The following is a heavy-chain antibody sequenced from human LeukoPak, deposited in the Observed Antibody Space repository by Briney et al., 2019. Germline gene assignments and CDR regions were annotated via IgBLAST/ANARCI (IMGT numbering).Heavy chain of an antibody. Sequence: GGSLRLSCAASGFTFSSYAMSWVRQAPGKGLEWVSAISGSGGSTYHADSAKGRFTISRDNSKNTLYLQMNSLRAEDTAVYYCAKESTYYDFWSGSSDFDYWGQGTLVTVSS. J-gene: IGHJ4*02. V-gene: IGHV3-23*01. D-gene: IGHD3-3*01. CDR2: ISGSGGST. CDR1: GFTFSSYA. CDR3: AKESTYYDFWSGSSDFDY.